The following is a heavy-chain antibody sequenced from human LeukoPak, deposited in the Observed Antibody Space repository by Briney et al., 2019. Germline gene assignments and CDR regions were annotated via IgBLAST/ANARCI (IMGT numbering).Heavy chain of an antibody. V-gene: IGHV4-39*01. D-gene: IGHD1-7*01. CDR1: GGSISSSSYY. CDR2: IYYSGST. Sequence: SETLSLTCTVSGGSISSSSYYWGWIRQPPGKGLEWIGSIYYSGSTYYNPSLKSRVTISVDTSKNQFSLKLSSVTAADTAVYYCARHDGGWELPDAFGIWGQGTMVTVSS. J-gene: IGHJ3*02. CDR3: ARHDGGWELPDAFGI.